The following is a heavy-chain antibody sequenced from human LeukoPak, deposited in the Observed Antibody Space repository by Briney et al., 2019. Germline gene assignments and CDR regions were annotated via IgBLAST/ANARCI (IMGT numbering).Heavy chain of an antibody. Sequence: GASVKVSCKASGYTFTSYGISWVRQAPGQGLEWMGWISAYNGNTNYAQKLQGRVTMTTDTSTSTAYMKLRSLRSDDTAMYYCARVDESSGYYLPVFFDDWGQGTLVTVSS. V-gene: IGHV1-18*01. J-gene: IGHJ4*02. CDR3: ARVDESSGYYLPVFFDD. CDR2: ISAYNGNT. D-gene: IGHD3-22*01. CDR1: GYTFTSYG.